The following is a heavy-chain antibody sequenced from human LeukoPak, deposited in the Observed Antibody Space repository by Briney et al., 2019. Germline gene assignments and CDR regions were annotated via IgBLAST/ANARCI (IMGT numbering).Heavy chain of an antibody. J-gene: IGHJ6*03. D-gene: IGHD2-8*01. CDR2: ISYDGSNK. V-gene: IGHV3-30*01. Sequence: PGGSLRLSCAAWGFTFSSYAMHWVRQAPGKGLEWVAVISYDGSNKYYADSVKGRFTISRDNSKNTLYLQMDSLRAEDTAVYYCARGNMGYAISRYYMDVWGTGAPVTVSS. CDR3: ARGNMGYAISRYYMDV. CDR1: GFTFSSYA.